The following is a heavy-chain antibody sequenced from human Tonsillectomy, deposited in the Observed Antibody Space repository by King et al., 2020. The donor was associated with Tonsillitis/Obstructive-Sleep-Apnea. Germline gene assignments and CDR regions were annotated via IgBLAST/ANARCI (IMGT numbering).Heavy chain of an antibody. CDR3: ARAPYEFLTYGMYV. V-gene: IGHV4-59*01. D-gene: IGHD3-9*01. CDR1: GGSISSYY. CDR2: IYYSGST. J-gene: IGHJ6*02. Sequence: QLQESGPGLVKPSETLSLTCTVSGGSISSYYWSWIRQPPGKGLEWIGYIYYSGSTNYNPSLKSRVTISVDTSRNQFSLKLSSVTAADTAVYYCARAPYEFLTYGMYVWGQGTTVTVSS.